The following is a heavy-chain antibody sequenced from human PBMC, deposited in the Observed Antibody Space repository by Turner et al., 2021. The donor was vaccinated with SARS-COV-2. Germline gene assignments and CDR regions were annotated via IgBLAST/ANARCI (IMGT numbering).Heavy chain of an antibody. D-gene: IGHD3-10*02. V-gene: IGHV4-39*01. CDR3: SRHASIVRGSPFDP. J-gene: IGHJ5*02. CDR2: IYYSGSN. CDR1: GCSISNSNYY. Sequence: QLQLQESGPGLVKPSETLSLTCTVSGCSISNSNYYWGWIRQPPGKGPEWIGSIYYSGSNYYNTSLKSRVTISVDTSKNQFSLKLSSVTTADTALYYCSRHASIVRGSPFDPWGQGTLVTVSS.